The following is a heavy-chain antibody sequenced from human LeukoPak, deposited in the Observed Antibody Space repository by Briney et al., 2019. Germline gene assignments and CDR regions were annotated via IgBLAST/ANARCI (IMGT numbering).Heavy chain of an antibody. D-gene: IGHD2-2*01. V-gene: IGHV4-39*01. CDR1: GGSISSSSYY. J-gene: IGHJ4*02. Sequence: SETLSLTCTVSGGSISSSSYYWGWIRQPPGKGLEWIGSIYYSGSTYYNPSLKSRVTISVDTSKNQFSLKLSSVTAADTAVYYCARHMSIEVVPAASFDYWGQGTLVTVSS. CDR3: ARHMSIEVVPAASFDY. CDR2: IYYSGST.